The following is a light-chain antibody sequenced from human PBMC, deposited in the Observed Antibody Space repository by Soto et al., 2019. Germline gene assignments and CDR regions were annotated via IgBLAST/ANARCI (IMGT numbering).Light chain of an antibody. V-gene: IGKV1-5*03. CDR3: QQYNSYSWA. CDR1: QCISTW. CDR2: KAS. J-gene: IGKJ1*01. Sequence: DIQLTQSPSFLSASVGDRVTITCRASQCISTWLAWYRQRAGKAPKLLIYKASNLESGVPSRFSGSGSGTDFTLTISSLQPDDFATYYCQQYNSYSWAFGQGTKVDIK.